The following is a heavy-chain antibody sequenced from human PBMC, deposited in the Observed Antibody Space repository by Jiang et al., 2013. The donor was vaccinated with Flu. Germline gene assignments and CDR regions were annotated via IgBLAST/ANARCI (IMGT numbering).Heavy chain of an antibody. Sequence: QLLESGGGLVQPGGSLRLSCVASGFSFSSYAMNWVRQAPGKGLEWVSGISGSGGSTYYADSVKGRFTISRDNSKNTLYLQMNSLRAEDTAVYYCAKGADYSDSSGYYHYWGQGTLVTVSS. CDR3: AKGADYSDSSGYYHY. CDR1: GFSFSSYA. V-gene: IGHV3-23*01. CDR2: ISGSGGST. D-gene: IGHD3-22*01. J-gene: IGHJ4*02.